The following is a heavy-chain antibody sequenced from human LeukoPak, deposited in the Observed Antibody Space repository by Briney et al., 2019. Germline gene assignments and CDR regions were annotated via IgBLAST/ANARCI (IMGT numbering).Heavy chain of an antibody. V-gene: IGHV4-61*01. CDR1: GGSVSSGSYY. CDR2: IYYSGST. D-gene: IGHD3-22*01. J-gene: IGHJ4*02. Sequence: SETLSLTCTVSGGSVSSGSYYWSRIRQPPGKGLEWIGYIYYSGSTNYNPSLKSRVTISVDTSKNQFSLKLSSVTAADTAVYYCARVGIYYDSSGYYHYYFDYWGQGTLVTVSS. CDR3: ARVGIYYDSSGYYHYYFDY.